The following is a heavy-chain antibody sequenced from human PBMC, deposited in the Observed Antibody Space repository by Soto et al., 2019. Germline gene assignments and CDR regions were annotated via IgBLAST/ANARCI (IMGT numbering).Heavy chain of an antibody. CDR2: IYTTGST. J-gene: IGHJ4*02. D-gene: IGHD6-19*01. Sequence: PSETLSLTCTVSRGSITSDYWSWIRQPPGKGLEWIGYIYTTGSTGYNPSLKSRVTMSVDTSKNQFSLKLSSVTAADTAVYYCARVRGFPSSRYFPDYWGQGTLVTVSS. V-gene: IGHV4-59*01. CDR1: RGSITSDY. CDR3: ARVRGFPSSRYFPDY.